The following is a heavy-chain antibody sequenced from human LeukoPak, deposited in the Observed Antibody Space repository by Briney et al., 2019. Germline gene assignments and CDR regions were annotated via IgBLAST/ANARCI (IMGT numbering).Heavy chain of an antibody. V-gene: IGHV4-59*01. CDR3: ARSPFGWSGSYFDY. CDR1: GGSISSYY. CDR2: IYYSGST. Sequence: SETLSLTCTVSGGSISSYYWSWIRQPPGKGLEWIGYIYYSGSTNYNPSLKSRVTISVDTSKNQFSLKLSSVTAADTAVYYCARSPFGWSGSYFDYWGQGTLVTVSS. D-gene: IGHD1-26*01. J-gene: IGHJ4*02.